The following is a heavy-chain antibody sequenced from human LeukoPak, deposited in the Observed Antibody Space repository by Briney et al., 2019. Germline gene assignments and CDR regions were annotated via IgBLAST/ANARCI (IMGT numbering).Heavy chain of an antibody. D-gene: IGHD6-19*01. V-gene: IGHV4-59*05. CDR2: IYYSGST. Sequence: PSETLSLTCTVSGGSISTYSWTWIRQPPGKGLEWIGSIYYSGSTYYNPSLKSRVTISVDTSKNQFSLKLSSVTAADTAVYYCARHWQWLVTTVENWFDPWGQGTLVTVSS. CDR3: ARHWQWLVTTVENWFDP. CDR1: GGSISTYS. J-gene: IGHJ5*02.